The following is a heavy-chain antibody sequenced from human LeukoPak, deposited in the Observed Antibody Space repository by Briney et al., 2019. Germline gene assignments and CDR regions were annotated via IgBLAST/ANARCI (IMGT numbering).Heavy chain of an antibody. CDR1: GFTFSSYG. CDR2: IRYDGSNK. V-gene: IGHV3-30*02. Sequence: PGGSLRLSCAASGFTFSSYGMHWVRQAPGKGLEWVAFIRYDGSNKYYADSVKGRFTISRDNSKNTLYLQMNSLRAEDTAVYYCAKGLQGQWLTYYFDYWGQGTLVTVSS. CDR3: AKGLQGQWLTYYFDY. D-gene: IGHD6-19*01. J-gene: IGHJ4*02.